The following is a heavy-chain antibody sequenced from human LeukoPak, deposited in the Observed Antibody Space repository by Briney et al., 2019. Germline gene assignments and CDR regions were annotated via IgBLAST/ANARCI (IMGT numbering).Heavy chain of an antibody. J-gene: IGHJ6*03. CDR3: ATGFFYFYYMDV. V-gene: IGHV3-7*01. Sequence: GGSLRLSCAASGFTFSNYYMTWVRQAPGKGLEWVANINQDGSEKYYVDSVKGRFTISRDNAKNSLYLQMNSLRAEDTAVYYCATGFFYFYYMDVWGKGTTVTISS. CDR2: INQDGSEK. D-gene: IGHD1-1*01. CDR1: GFTFSNYY.